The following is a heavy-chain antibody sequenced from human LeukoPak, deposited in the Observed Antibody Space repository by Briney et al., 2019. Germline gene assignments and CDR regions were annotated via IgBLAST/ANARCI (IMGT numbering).Heavy chain of an antibody. CDR3: AGEEMGGIDY. J-gene: IGHJ4*02. CDR1: GYSISSGYY. CDR2: IYHSGSA. V-gene: IGHV4-38-2*02. D-gene: IGHD5-24*01. Sequence: SETLSLTCAVSGYSISSGYYWGWIRQPPGKGLEWIGSIYHSGSAYYNPSLKSRVTISLGTSKNQFSLKLSSVTAADTAVYYCAGEEMGGIDYWGQGTLVTVSS.